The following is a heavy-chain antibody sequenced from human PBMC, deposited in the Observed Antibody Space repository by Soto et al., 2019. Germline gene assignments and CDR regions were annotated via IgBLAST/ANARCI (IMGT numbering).Heavy chain of an antibody. D-gene: IGHD3-22*01. CDR3: ARPSSGYYSAFDY. J-gene: IGHJ4*02. V-gene: IGHV4-39*01. Sequence: QLQLQESGPGLVKPSETLSLTCTVSGGSISSSSYYWGWIRQPPGKGLEWIGSIYYTGSTYYNPSLKSRVTISVDTSKKQVSLKLSSVTAADTAVYYCARPSSGYYSAFDYWGQGTLVTVSS. CDR2: IYYTGST. CDR1: GGSISSSSYY.